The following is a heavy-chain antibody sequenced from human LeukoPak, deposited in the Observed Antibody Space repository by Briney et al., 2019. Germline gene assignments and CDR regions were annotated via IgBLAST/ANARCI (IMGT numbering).Heavy chain of an antibody. CDR1: GYSISSGYY. CDR3: ARHYSNYYY. V-gene: IGHV4-38-2*01. D-gene: IGHD4-11*01. J-gene: IGHJ4*02. Sequence: SETLSLTCAVSGYSISSGYYWGWIRQPPGKGLEWIGSIYHSGSTYYNPSLKSRVIISVDTSKNQFSLKLSSVTAADTAVYYCARHYSNYYYWGQGTLVTVSS. CDR2: IYHSGST.